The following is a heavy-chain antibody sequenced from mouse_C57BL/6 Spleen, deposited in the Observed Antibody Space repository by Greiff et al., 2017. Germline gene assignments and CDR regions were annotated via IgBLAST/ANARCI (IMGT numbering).Heavy chain of an antibody. CDR1: GFSLTSYG. CDR2: IWGGGST. CDR3: AKQDDGYYGGAMDY. J-gene: IGHJ4*01. Sequence: QVQLKESGPGLVAPSQSLSITCTVSGFSLTSYGVAWVRQPPGKGLEWLGVIWGGGSTNYNSALMSRLSISKDNSKSQVFLKMNRLQTDDTAMYYCAKQDDGYYGGAMDYWGQGTSVTVSS. D-gene: IGHD2-3*01. V-gene: IGHV2-9*01.